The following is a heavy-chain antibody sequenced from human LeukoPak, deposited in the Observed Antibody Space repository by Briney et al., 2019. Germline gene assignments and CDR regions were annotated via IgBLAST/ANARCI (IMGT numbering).Heavy chain of an antibody. Sequence: GGSLRLSCAASGFTFSSYAMSWVRQAPGKGLEWVSAISGSGGSTYYADSVKGRFTISRDNSKNTLYLQMNSLRAEDTAVYYCAKRGSVRPQVYWYFDLWGRGTLVTVSS. D-gene: IGHD2-15*01. V-gene: IGHV3-23*01. CDR1: GFTFSSYA. J-gene: IGHJ2*01. CDR3: AKRGSVRPQVYWYFDL. CDR2: ISGSGGST.